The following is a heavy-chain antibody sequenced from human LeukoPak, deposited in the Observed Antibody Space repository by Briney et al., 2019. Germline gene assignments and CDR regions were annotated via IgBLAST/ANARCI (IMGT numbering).Heavy chain of an antibody. J-gene: IGHJ6*03. CDR2: MNPNSGNT. Sequence: GASVKVSCKASGYTFTGYYMHWVRQAPGQGLEWMGWMNPNSGNTGYAQKFQGRVTMTRNTSISTAYMELSSQRSEDTAMYYCARTRYYYYMDVWGKGTTVTVSS. V-gene: IGHV1-8*02. CDR1: GYTFTGYY. CDR3: ARTRYYYYMDV.